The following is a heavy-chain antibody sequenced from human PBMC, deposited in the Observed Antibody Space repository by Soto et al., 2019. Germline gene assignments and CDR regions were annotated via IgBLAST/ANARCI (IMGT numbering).Heavy chain of an antibody. J-gene: IGHJ4*02. D-gene: IGHD1-20*01. V-gene: IGHV1-8*02. CDR1: GYTFTSYD. CDR3: ARSLYNTGSFAH. Sequence: QVQLVQSGAEVKKPGASVKVSCKASGYTFTSYDINWVRQAPGQGLEWVGWMTPNSGDTGYAQTFQGRVTLTRDTSRSTVSLELSSLTSEDTVVYYCARSLYNTGSFAHWGQGTLVTVSS. CDR2: MTPNSGDT.